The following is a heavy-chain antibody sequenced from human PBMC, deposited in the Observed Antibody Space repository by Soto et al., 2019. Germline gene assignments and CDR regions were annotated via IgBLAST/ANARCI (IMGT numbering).Heavy chain of an antibody. CDR1: GFTFSSYG. CDR2: ISYDGSNK. Sequence: PGGSLRLSCAASGFTFSSYGMHWVRQAPGKGLEWVAVISYDGSNKYYADSVKGRFTISRDNSKNTLYLQMNSLRAEDTAVYYCAKVPGSWGYYGMDVWGQRTTVTVSS. D-gene: IGHD7-27*01. V-gene: IGHV3-30*18. CDR3: AKVPGSWGYYGMDV. J-gene: IGHJ6*02.